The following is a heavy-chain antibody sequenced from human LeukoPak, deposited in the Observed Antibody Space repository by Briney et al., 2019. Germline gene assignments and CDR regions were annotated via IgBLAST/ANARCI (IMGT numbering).Heavy chain of an antibody. J-gene: IGHJ5*02. CDR3: AKDPRAGGGSS. Sequence: PGGSLRLSCAASGFISSSYDMSWVRQAPGKGLEWVSGISGSGGSTFYADSVKGRLTISRDNSKNTLYLQMNSLRAEDTAIYYCAKDPRAGGGSSWGQGTLVTVSS. D-gene: IGHD1-26*01. V-gene: IGHV3-23*01. CDR1: GFISSSYD. CDR2: ISGSGGST.